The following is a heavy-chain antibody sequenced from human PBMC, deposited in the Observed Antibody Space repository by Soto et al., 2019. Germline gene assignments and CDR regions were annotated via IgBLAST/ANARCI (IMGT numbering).Heavy chain of an antibody. CDR1: GGSFSGYY. J-gene: IGHJ5*02. V-gene: IGHV4-34*01. D-gene: IGHD6-19*01. Sequence: KQSQTLSLTCAVYGGSFSGYYWSWIRQPPGKGLEWIGEINHSGSTNYNPSLKSRVTISVDTSKNQFSLKLSSVTAADTAVYYCAGETVAGTLNWFDPWGQGTLVTVSS. CDR2: INHSGST. CDR3: AGETVAGTLNWFDP.